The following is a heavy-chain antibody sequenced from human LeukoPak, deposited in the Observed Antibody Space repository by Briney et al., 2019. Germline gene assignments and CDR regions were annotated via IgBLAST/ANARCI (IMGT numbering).Heavy chain of an antibody. CDR2: IYYIGST. V-gene: IGHV4-59*01. CDR1: GGSISSYY. Sequence: SETLSLTCTVSGGSISSYYWSWIRQPTGKGLDWIGYIYYIGSTNYNPSLKSRVTISVDTSKNQFSLKLSSVTAADTAVYYCARGSGYDWGAQLNWGQGTLVTVSS. J-gene: IGHJ4*02. CDR3: ARGSGYDWGAQLN. D-gene: IGHD5-12*01.